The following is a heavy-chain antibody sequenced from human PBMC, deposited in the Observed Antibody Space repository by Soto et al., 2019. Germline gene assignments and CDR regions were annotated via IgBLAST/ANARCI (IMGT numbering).Heavy chain of an antibody. D-gene: IGHD3-10*01. CDR2: ISAYNGNT. Sequence: ASVKVSCKASGYTFTSYGISWVRQAPGQGLEWMGWISAYNGNTNYAQKFQGRGTITRDTSTSTVYMELSSLRSEDTAVYYCASIGLYSGVDYWGQGTLVTVSS. J-gene: IGHJ4*02. V-gene: IGHV1-18*01. CDR3: ASIGLYSGVDY. CDR1: GYTFTSYG.